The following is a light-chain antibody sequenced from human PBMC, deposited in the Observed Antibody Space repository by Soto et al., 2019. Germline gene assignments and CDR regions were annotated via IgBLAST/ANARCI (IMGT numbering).Light chain of an antibody. CDR1: SSDVGGYNY. J-gene: IGLJ2*01. V-gene: IGLV2-14*01. CDR2: DVS. Sequence: QSVLTQPASVSGSPGQSITISCTGTSSDVGGYNYVSWYQQHPGKAPKLMIYDVSNRPSGVSNRFSGSKSGNTASLTISGPQAGEGVDYSARSNTSSTPRHVFFGGGTKLP. CDR3: RSNTSSTPRHVF.